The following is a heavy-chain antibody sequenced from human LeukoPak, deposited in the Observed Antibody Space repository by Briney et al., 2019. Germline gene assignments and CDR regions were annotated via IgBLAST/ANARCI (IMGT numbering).Heavy chain of an antibody. J-gene: IGHJ4*02. CDR1: GYTFTSYG. CDR3: ARWRGYCSGGSCPGFDY. V-gene: IGHV1-18*01. Sequence: ASVKVSCKASGYTFTSYGISWVRQAPGQGLEWMGWISAYNGNTNYAQKLQGGVTMTTDTSTSTAYMELRSLRSDDTAVYYCARWRGYCSGGSCPGFDYWGQGTLVTVSS. D-gene: IGHD2-15*01. CDR2: ISAYNGNT.